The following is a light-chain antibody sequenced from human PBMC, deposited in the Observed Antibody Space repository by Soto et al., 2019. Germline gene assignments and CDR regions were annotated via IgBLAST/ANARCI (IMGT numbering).Light chain of an antibody. CDR3: QQYNSYSRT. V-gene: IGKV1-5*03. CDR1: QSISSW. Sequence: DIQMHQSPSTLSASVGDRVTITCRASQSISSWLAWYQQKPGKAPKLLIYKASSLESGVPSRFSGSGSGTEFTLTISSLQPDDFATYYCQQYNSYSRTVGQGTKVDIK. CDR2: KAS. J-gene: IGKJ1*01.